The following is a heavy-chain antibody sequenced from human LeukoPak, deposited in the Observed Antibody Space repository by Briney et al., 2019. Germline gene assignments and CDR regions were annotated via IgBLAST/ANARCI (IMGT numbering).Heavy chain of an antibody. Sequence: PGRSLRLSCAAPGFTFDDYAMHWVRQAPGKGLEWVSGISWNSGSIGYADSVKGRFTISRDNAKNSLYLQMNSLRAEDMALYYCAKDTSVVFDAFDIWGQGTMVTVSS. CDR2: ISWNSGSI. CDR3: AKDTSVVFDAFDI. J-gene: IGHJ3*02. CDR1: GFTFDDYA. V-gene: IGHV3-9*03. D-gene: IGHD2-15*01.